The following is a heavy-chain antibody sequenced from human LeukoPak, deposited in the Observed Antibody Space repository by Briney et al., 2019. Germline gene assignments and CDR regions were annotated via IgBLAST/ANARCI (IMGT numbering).Heavy chain of an antibody. CDR1: GFTFSSYE. D-gene: IGHD4-17*01. Sequence: GGSLRLSCAASGFTFSSYEMNWVSQAPGKGLEWISYISNSGTNIFYADSVKGRFTISRDNARNSLYLHMNSPRAEDTAIYYCARDSSPSGAWARPLDYWGPGTLVTVSS. CDR2: ISNSGTNI. V-gene: IGHV3-48*03. J-gene: IGHJ4*02. CDR3: ARDSSPSGAWARPLDY.